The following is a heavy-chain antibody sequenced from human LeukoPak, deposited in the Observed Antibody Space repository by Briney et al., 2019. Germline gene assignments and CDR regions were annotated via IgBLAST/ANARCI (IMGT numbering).Heavy chain of an antibody. V-gene: IGHV3-30-3*01. CDR1: GFTFSSYA. D-gene: IGHD1-26*01. CDR2: ISYDGSNK. Sequence: GGSMRLACAADGFTFSSYAMHWVRQAPGKGLEWVAVISYDGSNKYYADSVKGRFTISRDNSKNSLYLQMNSLRAEDTALYHCARAAGSAGATPYYFDYWGQGTLVTVSS. CDR3: ARAAGSAGATPYYFDY. J-gene: IGHJ4*02.